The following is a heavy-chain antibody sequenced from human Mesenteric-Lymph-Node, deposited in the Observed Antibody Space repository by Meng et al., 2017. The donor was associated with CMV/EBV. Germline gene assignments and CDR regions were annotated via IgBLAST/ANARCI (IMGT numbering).Heavy chain of an antibody. CDR2: IYYSGST. J-gene: IGHJ5*02. V-gene: IGHV4-39*01. CDR3: ARPHYYGSGSSPWFDP. CDR1: VGSISSSSYY. Sequence: QLQLQESGPGLVNPSETLSLTCTVSVGSISSSSYYWGWIRQPPGKGLEWIGSIYYSGSTYYNPSLKSRVTISVDTSKNQFSLKLSSVTAADTAVYYCARPHYYGSGSSPWFDPWGQGTLVTVSS. D-gene: IGHD3-10*01.